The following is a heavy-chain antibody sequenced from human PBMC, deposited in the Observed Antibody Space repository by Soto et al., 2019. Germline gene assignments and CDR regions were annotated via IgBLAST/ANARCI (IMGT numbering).Heavy chain of an antibody. J-gene: IGHJ4*02. V-gene: IGHV1-18*04. CDR3: ARDSGYSGYDPTPPDY. D-gene: IGHD5-12*01. CDR1: GYTFTSYG. Sequence: QVQLVQSGAEVKKPGASVKVSCKASGYTFTSYGISWVRQAPGQGLEWMGWISAYNGNTNYAQKLQGRVTMSTDTSTSTDYMELRSLRSGDTAVYYCARDSGYSGYDPTPPDYWGQGTLVTVSS. CDR2: ISAYNGNT.